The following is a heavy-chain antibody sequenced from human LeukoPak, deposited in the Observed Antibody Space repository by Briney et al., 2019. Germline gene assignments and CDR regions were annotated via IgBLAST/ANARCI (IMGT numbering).Heavy chain of an antibody. D-gene: IGHD3-22*01. Sequence: GGSLRLSCAASGFTFSSYAMSWVRQAPGKGLEWVSAISGSGGSTYYADSVKGRFTISRDNSKNTPYLQMNSLRAEDTAVYYCAKDPNDSSGYNFDYWGQGTLVTVSS. CDR2: ISGSGGST. CDR1: GFTFSSYA. V-gene: IGHV3-23*01. J-gene: IGHJ4*02. CDR3: AKDPNDSSGYNFDY.